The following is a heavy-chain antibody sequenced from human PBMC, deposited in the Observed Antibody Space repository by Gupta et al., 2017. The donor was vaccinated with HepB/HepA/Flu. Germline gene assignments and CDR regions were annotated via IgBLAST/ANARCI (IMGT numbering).Heavy chain of an antibody. Sequence: QVQLQQWGAGLLKPSETLSLTCTIYGGSFGTYYWSWIRQTPGTGLEWIGEITPGAKSDYNPSLKSRATISVDTSKNQFSLTLRSVTAADTGTYFCAKSEGDGDYFEKWGQGTVVAVSS. CDR3: AKSEGDGDYFEK. V-gene: IGHV4-34*02. D-gene: IGHD4-17*01. J-gene: IGHJ4*02. CDR2: ITPGAKS. CDR1: GGSFGTYY.